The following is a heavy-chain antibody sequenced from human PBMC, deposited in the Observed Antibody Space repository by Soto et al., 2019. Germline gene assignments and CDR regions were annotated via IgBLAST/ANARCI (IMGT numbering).Heavy chain of an antibody. CDR1: GGSVSTGSYY. D-gene: IGHD3-10*01. Sequence: SETLSLTCTVSGGSVSTGSYYWSWIRQPPGKGLEWIGFVFYSGSTNFNPSLRGRVTMSVDTSKNQLSMKLSSVTAADTAVYYCARLYYYGSGSYYNWFDPWGQGTLVTVSS. CDR2: VFYSGST. V-gene: IGHV4-61*01. CDR3: ARLYYYGSGSYYNWFDP. J-gene: IGHJ5*02.